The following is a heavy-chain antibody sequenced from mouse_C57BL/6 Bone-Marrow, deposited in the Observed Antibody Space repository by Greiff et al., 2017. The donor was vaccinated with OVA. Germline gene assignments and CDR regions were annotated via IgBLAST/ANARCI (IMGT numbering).Heavy chain of an antibody. V-gene: IGHV1-5*01. Sequence: EVKVVESGTVLARPGASVKMSCKTSGYTFTSYWMHWVKQRPGQGLEWIGAIYPGNSDTSYNQKFQGKAKLTAVTSASTAYMELSSLTNEDSAVYYCTIRWQAWFAYGGQGTLVTVSA. CDR1: GYTFTSYW. CDR3: TIRWQAWFAY. J-gene: IGHJ3*01. CDR2: IYPGNSDT. D-gene: IGHD2-3*01.